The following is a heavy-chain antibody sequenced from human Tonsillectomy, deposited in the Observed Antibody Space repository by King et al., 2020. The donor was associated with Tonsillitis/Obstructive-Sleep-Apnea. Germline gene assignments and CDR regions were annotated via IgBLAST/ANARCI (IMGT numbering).Heavy chain of an antibody. CDR1: GFTFSSYW. Sequence: DVQLVESGGGLVQPGGSLRLSCAASGFTFSSYWMSWVRQAPGKGLECVANIKQDGREKYYVDSVKGRFTISRDNAKNSLYLQMNSLRAEDTAVYYCARGLYCSAGSCYLAAFDIWGQGTMVTVSS. J-gene: IGHJ3*02. V-gene: IGHV3-7*03. D-gene: IGHD2-15*01. CDR3: ARGLYCSAGSCYLAAFDI. CDR2: IKQDGREK.